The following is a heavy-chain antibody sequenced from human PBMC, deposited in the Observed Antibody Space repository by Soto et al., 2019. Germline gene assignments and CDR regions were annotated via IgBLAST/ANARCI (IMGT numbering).Heavy chain of an antibody. D-gene: IGHD3-9*01. CDR2: IIPIFGTA. J-gene: IGHJ4*02. CDR3: AAIVTLVDY. Sequence: QVQLVQSGAEVKKPGSSVKVSCKASGGTFSISAISWVRQAPGQGLDWMGGIIPIFGTAKYAQKFQGRITSTADASTSTAYMELSSLRSEDTAVYYCAAIVTLVDYWGQGTLVTVSS. V-gene: IGHV1-69*01. CDR1: GGTFSISA.